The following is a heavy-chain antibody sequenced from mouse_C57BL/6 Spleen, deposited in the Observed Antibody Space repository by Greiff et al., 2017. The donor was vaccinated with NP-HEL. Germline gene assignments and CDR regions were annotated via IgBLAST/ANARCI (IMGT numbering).Heavy chain of an antibody. J-gene: IGHJ1*03. V-gene: IGHV5-17*01. CDR2: ISSGSSTI. CDR3: ARDYYDYDGGYFDV. D-gene: IGHD2-4*01. CDR1: GFTFSDYG. Sequence: EVHLVESGGGLVKPGGSLKLSCAASGFTFSDYGMHWVRQAPEKGLEWVAYISSGSSTIYYADTVKGRFTISRDNAKNTLFLQMTSLRSEDTAMYYCARDYYDYDGGYFDVWGTGTTVTVSS.